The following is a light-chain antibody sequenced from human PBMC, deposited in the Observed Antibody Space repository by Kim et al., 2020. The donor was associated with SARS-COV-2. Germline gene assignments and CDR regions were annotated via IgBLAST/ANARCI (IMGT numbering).Light chain of an antibody. CDR1: SSNIGSNY. CDR2: RNN. J-gene: IGLJ3*02. Sequence: QSVLTQPPSASGTPGQRVTISCSGSSSNIGSNYVYWYQQLPGTAPKLLIYRNNQRPSGVPDRFSDSKSGTSASLAISGLRSEDEADYYCAAWDDSLSGWVFAGGTKLTVL. CDR3: AAWDDSLSGWV. V-gene: IGLV1-47*01.